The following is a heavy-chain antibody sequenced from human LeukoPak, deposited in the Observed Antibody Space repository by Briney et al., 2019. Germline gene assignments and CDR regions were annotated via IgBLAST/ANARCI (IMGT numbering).Heavy chain of an antibody. CDR2: ISWNSGSI. CDR3: AKGLDDNRAQDAFDI. V-gene: IGHV3-9*01. J-gene: IGHJ3*02. D-gene: IGHD1-14*01. CDR1: GFTFDDYA. Sequence: PGRSLRLSCAASGFTFDDYAMHWVRQAPGKGLEWVSGISWNSGSIGYADSVKGRFTISRDNAKNSLYLQMNSLRAEDTALYYCAKGLDDNRAQDAFDIWGQGTMVTVSS.